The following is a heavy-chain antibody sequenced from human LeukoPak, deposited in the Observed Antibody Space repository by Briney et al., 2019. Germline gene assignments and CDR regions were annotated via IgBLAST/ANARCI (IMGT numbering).Heavy chain of an antibody. Sequence: PSETLSLTCAVYGGSFSGYYWSWIRQPPGKGLEWIGYIYYSESTNYNPSLKSRVTISVDTSKNQFSLKLSSVTAADTAVYYCARVPMGGDYYYYGMDVWGQGTTVTVSS. CDR3: ARVPMGGDYYYYGMDV. J-gene: IGHJ6*02. CDR1: GGSFSGYY. V-gene: IGHV4-59*01. D-gene: IGHD3-16*01. CDR2: IYYSEST.